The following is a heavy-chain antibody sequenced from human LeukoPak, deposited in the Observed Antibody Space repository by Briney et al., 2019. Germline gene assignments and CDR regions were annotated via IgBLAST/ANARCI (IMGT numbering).Heavy chain of an antibody. CDR1: GVSISSYY. Sequence: SETLSLTCTVSGVSISSYYWSWIRQPPGKGLEWIGYIYYSGSTNYNPSLKSRVTISVDTSKNQFSLKLSSVTAADPAVYYCAREVASAGLDYWGQGTLVTVSS. V-gene: IGHV4-59*01. J-gene: IGHJ4*02. CDR2: IYYSGST. CDR3: AREVASAGLDY. D-gene: IGHD5-12*01.